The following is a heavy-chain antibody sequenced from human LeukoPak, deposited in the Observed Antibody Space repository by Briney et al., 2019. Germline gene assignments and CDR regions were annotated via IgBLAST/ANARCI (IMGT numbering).Heavy chain of an antibody. V-gene: IGHV3-30-3*01. CDR3: VRVPARASSAFYCFDY. CDR1: GFTFNTYA. J-gene: IGHJ4*02. CDR2: ISYDGINI. D-gene: IGHD3-22*01. Sequence: GGSLRLSCTASGFTFNTYAMHWVRQTPGMGLEWVAVISYDGINIYYLDSVKGRFTISRDNSNNTLYLQITSLRPEDTAVYYCVRVPARASSAFYCFDYWGQGTLVTVSS.